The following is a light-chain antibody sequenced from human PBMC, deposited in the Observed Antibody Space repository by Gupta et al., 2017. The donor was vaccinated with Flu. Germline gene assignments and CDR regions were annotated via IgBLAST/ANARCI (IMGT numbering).Light chain of an antibody. CDR1: QSLLHSDGKTY. CDR2: EGF. V-gene: IGKV2D-29*01. Sequence: DIVMTQTPLSLSVTPGQPASISCKSSQSLLHSDGKTYLYWYLQKPGQPPQLLMYEGFNRCSAVSDRFSGSGSGTDFTLRIIRMVAEDVGVYFCSQTLQHPHAFGEGTKVEI. CDR3: SQTLQHPHA. J-gene: IGKJ2*01.